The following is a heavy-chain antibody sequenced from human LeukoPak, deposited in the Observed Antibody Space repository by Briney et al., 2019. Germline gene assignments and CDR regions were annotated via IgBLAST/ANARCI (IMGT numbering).Heavy chain of an antibody. CDR2: IWYDGSNK. Sequence: GGSLRLSCAASGFTFSSYGMHWVRQAPGKGLEWVAVIWYDGSNKYYADSVKGRFTISRDNSKNTLYLQMNSLRAEDTAVYYCARDRVAARAYYFDYWGQGTLVTVSS. J-gene: IGHJ4*02. CDR3: ARDRVAARAYYFDY. CDR1: GFTFSSYG. V-gene: IGHV3-33*01. D-gene: IGHD2-15*01.